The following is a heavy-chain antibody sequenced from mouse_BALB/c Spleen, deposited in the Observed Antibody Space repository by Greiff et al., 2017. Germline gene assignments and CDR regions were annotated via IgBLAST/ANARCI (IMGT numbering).Heavy chain of an antibody. J-gene: IGHJ2*01. CDR2: IDPANGNT. D-gene: IGHD4-1*01. CDR1: GFNIKDTY. CDR3: ASLTGTGYFDY. Sequence: EVKLMESGAELVKPGASVKLSCTASGFNIKDTYMHWVKQRPEQGLEWIGRIDPANGNTKYDPKFQGKATITADTSSNTAYLQLSSLTSEDTAVYYCASLTGTGYFDYWGQGTTLTVSS. V-gene: IGHV14-3*02.